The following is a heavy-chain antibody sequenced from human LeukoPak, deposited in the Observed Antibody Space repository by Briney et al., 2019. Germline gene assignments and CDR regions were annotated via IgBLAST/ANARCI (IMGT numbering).Heavy chain of an antibody. J-gene: IGHJ6*02. V-gene: IGHV1-18*01. CDR2: ISAYNGNI. CDR3: ASLGGGLTYYYGMDV. CDR1: GYTFTSYG. Sequence: ASVTVSFMASGYTFTSYGISWVRQAPGQGLEWMGWISAYNGNINYAQKSQGRVTMTTDTSTSTVYMELSSLRSEETAVYYCASLGGGLTYYYGMDVWGQGTTVTVSS. D-gene: IGHD3-16*01.